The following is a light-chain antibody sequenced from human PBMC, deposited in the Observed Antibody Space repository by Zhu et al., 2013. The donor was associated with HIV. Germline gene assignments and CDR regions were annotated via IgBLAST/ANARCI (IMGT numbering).Light chain of an antibody. J-gene: IGLJ3*02. CDR1: SSNVGTNS. CDR2: SDD. CDR3: SSWDDSLNGWV. V-gene: IGLV1-44*01. Sequence: QSVLTQPSSVSGTPGQRVTISCSGSSSNVGTNSVHWYQHIPGTAPKLLIYSDDQRPSGVPDRFSGSRSGTSASLAISGLQSEDECHYYCSSWDDSLNGWVFGGGTKLTVL.